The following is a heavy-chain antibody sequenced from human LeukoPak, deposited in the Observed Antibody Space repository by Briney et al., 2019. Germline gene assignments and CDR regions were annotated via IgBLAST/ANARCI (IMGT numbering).Heavy chain of an antibody. D-gene: IGHD5-24*01. J-gene: IGHJ3*02. V-gene: IGHV4-59*01. CDR3: ARVGDFSRHGYIGDAFDI. CDR1: GGSISSYY. Sequence: SETLSLTCTVSGGSISSYYWSWIRQSPGKGLVWVGYIYSSGSTNYNPSLKSRVSISVDTSKNQFSLKLSSVTAADTAVYYCARVGDFSRHGYIGDAFDIWGQGTMVTVSS. CDR2: IYSSGST.